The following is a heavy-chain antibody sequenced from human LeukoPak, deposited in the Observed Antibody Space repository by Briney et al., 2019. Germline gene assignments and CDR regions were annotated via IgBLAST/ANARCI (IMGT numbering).Heavy chain of an antibody. D-gene: IGHD2-15*01. Sequence: GGSLRLSCAASGFTFDDYGMSWVRQAPGKGLEWVSAISGSGGSTYYADSVKGRFTISRGSSKNTLFLQMNRLRPEDAAVYYCAKAPVTTCRGAFCYPFDYWGLGTLATVSS. J-gene: IGHJ4*02. CDR1: GFTFDDYG. V-gene: IGHV3-23*01. CDR2: ISGSGGST. CDR3: AKAPVTTCRGAFCYPFDY.